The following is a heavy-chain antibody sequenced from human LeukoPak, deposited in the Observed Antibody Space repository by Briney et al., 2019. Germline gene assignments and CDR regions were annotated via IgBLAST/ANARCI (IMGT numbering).Heavy chain of an antibody. CDR3: ARGSAGATRAGGY. CDR2: MNPNSGNT. V-gene: IGHV1-8*02. CDR1: GYTFTGYY. D-gene: IGHD1-26*01. Sequence: ASVKVSCKASGYTFTGYYIHWVRQATGQGLEWMGWMNPNSGNTGYAQKFQGRVTMTRNTSISTAYMELSSLRSEDTAVYYCARGSAGATRAGGYWGQGTLVTVSS. J-gene: IGHJ4*02.